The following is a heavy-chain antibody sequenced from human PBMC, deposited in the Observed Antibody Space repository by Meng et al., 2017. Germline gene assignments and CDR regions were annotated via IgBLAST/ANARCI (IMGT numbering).Heavy chain of an antibody. CDR1: GFSLSTSGVG. D-gene: IGHD6-13*01. Sequence: QIPWKESCPTLVKPTQTLPLPCTFSGFSLSTSGVGVGWIRQPPGKALEWLALIYWNDDKRYSPSLKSRLTITKDTSKNQVVLTMTNMDPVDTATYYCAHIPYSSSWYEYFQHWGQGTLVTVSS. CDR2: IYWNDDK. J-gene: IGHJ1*01. CDR3: AHIPYSSSWYEYFQH. V-gene: IGHV2-5*01.